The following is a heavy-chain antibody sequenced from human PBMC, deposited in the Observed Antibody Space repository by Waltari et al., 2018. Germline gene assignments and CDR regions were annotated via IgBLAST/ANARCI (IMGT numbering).Heavy chain of an antibody. Sequence: QLQVQESGPGLVKPSETLSLLCTVSGGAITTTNYYWGWIRQPPGKGLEWIGSIYYNGNTYYNPSLKSRVTISADTSKNQFSLNLNSVTAADTAVYYCASLLTGDWGQGVLVTVSS. D-gene: IGHD3-9*01. CDR3: ASLLTGD. V-gene: IGHV4-39*01. J-gene: IGHJ4*02. CDR1: GGAITTTNYY. CDR2: IYYNGNT.